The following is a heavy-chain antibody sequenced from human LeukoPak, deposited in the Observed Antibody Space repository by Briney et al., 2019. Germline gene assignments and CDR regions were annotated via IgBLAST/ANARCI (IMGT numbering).Heavy chain of an antibody. CDR1: GFTFSDYI. V-gene: IGHV3-72*01. D-gene: IGHD3-16*01. J-gene: IGHJ3*02. Sequence: GGSLRLSCAASGFTFSDYILDWVRQAPGKGLEWVGRIRRKGNSYTTEYAASVKGRFTISRDDSKNSLYLHMTSLKTEDTAVYYCSRVGGDVIYTAFDIWGQGTMVTVSS. CDR3: SRVGGDVIYTAFDI. CDR2: IRRKGNSYTT.